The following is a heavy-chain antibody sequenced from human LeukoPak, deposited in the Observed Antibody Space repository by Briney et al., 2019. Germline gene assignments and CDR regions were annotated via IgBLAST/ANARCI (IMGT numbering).Heavy chain of an antibody. V-gene: IGHV4-59*01. CDR1: GGSISNNY. CDR3: ASHKGF. Sequence: SETLSLTCTVSGGSISNNYWSWFRQPPGKGLEWIGYIYYSGSTDYNPSLKSRVTISVDTSKSQFSLKLSSVTAADTAVYYCASHKGFWGQGTLVTVSS. CDR2: IYYSGST. J-gene: IGHJ4*02.